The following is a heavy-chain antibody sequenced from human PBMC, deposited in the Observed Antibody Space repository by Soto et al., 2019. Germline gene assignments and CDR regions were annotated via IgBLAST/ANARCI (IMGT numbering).Heavy chain of an antibody. CDR2: IYYSGST. J-gene: IGHJ5*01. D-gene: IGHD1-7*01. Sequence: SETLSLTCTVSGGSISSSSYYWGWIRQPPGKGLEWIGSIYYSGSTYYNPSLKSRVTMSVDTSKNQFSLDLSFVTAVDTAVYYCAKIGGTTRGPWFDSWGQGTLVT. V-gene: IGHV4-39*07. CDR1: GGSISSSSYY. CDR3: AKIGGTTRGPWFDS.